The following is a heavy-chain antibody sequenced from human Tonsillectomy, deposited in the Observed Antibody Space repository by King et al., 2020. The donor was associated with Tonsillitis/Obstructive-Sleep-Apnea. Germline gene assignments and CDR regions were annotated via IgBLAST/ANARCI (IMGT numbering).Heavy chain of an antibody. J-gene: IGHJ4*02. D-gene: IGHD3-22*01. Sequence: VQLVESGGGLVQPGRSLRLSCAASGFTFDDYAMHWVRQAPGKGLEWVSGISWNSGSIGYADSVKGRFTISRDNAKNSLYLQMNSLRAEDTALYYCAKGPTGDCYASSGDYSTNYFDYWGQGTLVTVSS. CDR2: ISWNSGSI. CDR3: AKGPTGDCYASSGDYSTNYFDY. V-gene: IGHV3-9*01. CDR1: GFTFDDYA.